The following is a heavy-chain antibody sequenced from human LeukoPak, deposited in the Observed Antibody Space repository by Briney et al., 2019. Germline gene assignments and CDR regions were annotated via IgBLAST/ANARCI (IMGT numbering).Heavy chain of an antibody. J-gene: IGHJ4*02. CDR2: MNPNSGNT. D-gene: IGHD3-10*01. V-gene: IGHV1-8*01. Sequence: GASVKVSCKASGYTFTSYDINWVRQATGQGLEWMGWMNPNSGNTGYAQKFQGRVTMTRNTSISTAYMELSSLRSEDTAVYYCARSATMVRGVIIGYWGQGTLVTVSS. CDR1: GYTFTSYD. CDR3: ARSATMVRGVIIGY.